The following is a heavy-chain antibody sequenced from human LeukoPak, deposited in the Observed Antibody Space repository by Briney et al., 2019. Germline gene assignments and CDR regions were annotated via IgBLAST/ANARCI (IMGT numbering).Heavy chain of an antibody. J-gene: IGHJ4*02. CDR3: ARLILSSYGYFFDY. V-gene: IGHV4-39*01. D-gene: IGHD5-18*01. Sequence: SETLSLTCTVSGGSISSSSYYWGWIRQPPGKGLEWIGSIYYSGSTYYNPSLKSRVTISVDTSKNHFSLKLSSVTAADTAVYYCARLILSSYGYFFDYWGQGTLVTASS. CDR1: GGSISSSSYY. CDR2: IYYSGST.